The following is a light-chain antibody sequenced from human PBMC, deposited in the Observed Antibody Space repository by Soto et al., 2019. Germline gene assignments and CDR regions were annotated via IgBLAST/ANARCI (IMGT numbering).Light chain of an antibody. CDR1: SSDVGSYNL. V-gene: IGLV2-23*01. CDR2: EGS. CDR3: CSYAGSNTDVV. Sequence: QSALTQPASVSGSPGQSITISCTGTSSDVGSYNLVSWYQQHPGKAPKLMIYEGSKRPSGVSNRFSGSKSGSTASLTISGLQAEDEADYYCCSYAGSNTDVVFGGGTKVTVL. J-gene: IGLJ2*01.